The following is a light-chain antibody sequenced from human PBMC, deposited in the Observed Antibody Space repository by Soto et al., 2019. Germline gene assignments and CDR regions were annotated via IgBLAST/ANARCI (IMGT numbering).Light chain of an antibody. CDR2: DVT. CDR1: SSDVGGYNF. CDR3: NSYTSSGAVV. V-gene: IGLV2-14*03. J-gene: IGLJ3*02. Sequence: SALTQPASVSGSPGQSITISCTGTSSDVGGYNFVSWYQQHPGNAPKLIIYDVTSRPSGVSNRFSGSKSGNAASLTISGLQAEDEALYYCNSYTSSGAVVFGGGTKVTVL.